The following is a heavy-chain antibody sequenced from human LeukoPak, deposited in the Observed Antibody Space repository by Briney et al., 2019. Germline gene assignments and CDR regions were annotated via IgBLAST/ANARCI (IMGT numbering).Heavy chain of an antibody. D-gene: IGHD2-8*01. CDR1: GFTFDDYA. V-gene: IGHV3-9*01. J-gene: IGHJ5*02. Sequence: PGRSLRLSCAASGFTFDDYAMPWVRQAPGKGLDWVSGISWNSGSIGYADSVKGRLTISRDNAKNSLYLQMNSLRAEDTALYYCAKETNGVWETNWFDPWGQGTLVTVSS. CDR2: ISWNSGSI. CDR3: AKETNGVWETNWFDP.